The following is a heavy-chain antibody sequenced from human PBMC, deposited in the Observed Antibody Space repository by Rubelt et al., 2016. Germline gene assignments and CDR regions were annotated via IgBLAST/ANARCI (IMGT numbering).Heavy chain of an antibody. Sequence: QVQLQQWGAGLLKPSETLSLTCAVYGGSFSGYYWSWIRQPPGKGLEWIGEINHSGSPNYNPSLKSRVTISVDTFKNQLSLKLSYVTAADTALYYCARDNYDCWSGQQYYYYGMDVWGQGTTVTVSS. CDR2: INHSGSP. V-gene: IGHV4-34*01. D-gene: IGHD3-3*01. J-gene: IGHJ6*02. CDR1: GGSFSGYY. CDR3: ARDNYDCWSGQQYYYYGMDV.